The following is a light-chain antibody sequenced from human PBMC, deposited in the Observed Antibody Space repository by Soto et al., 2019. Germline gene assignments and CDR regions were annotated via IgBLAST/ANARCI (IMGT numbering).Light chain of an antibody. CDR2: GAS. CDR3: QHYGTTPWT. V-gene: IGKV3-20*01. J-gene: IGKJ1*01. CDR1: QSVCSRC. Sequence: EIVLTQSPGTLSLSPGERVTLSCRASQSVCSRCLAWYQQKPGQSPRLLIYGASSRATGIPDRFSGSGSGTVFTLTISRLEPEDFAGYYWQHYGTTPWTFGQGTKVGIK.